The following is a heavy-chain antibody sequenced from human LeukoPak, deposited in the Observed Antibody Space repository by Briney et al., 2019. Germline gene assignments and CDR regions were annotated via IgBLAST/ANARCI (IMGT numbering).Heavy chain of an antibody. D-gene: IGHD3-22*01. CDR1: GFTFSSYW. CDR3: ARDYGSSYDSSGYYNDYYYYMDV. Sequence: GGSLRLSCAASGFTFSSYWMSWVRQAPGEGLEWVSDINGSGGSTYYADSVKGRFTISRDNFKNTLFLQMNSLRAEDTAVYYCARDYGSSYDSSGYYNDYYYYMDVWGKGTTVTVSS. CDR2: INGSGGST. J-gene: IGHJ6*03. V-gene: IGHV3-23*01.